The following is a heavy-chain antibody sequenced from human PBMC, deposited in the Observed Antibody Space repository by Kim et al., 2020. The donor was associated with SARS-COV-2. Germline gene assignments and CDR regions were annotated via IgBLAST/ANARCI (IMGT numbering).Heavy chain of an antibody. CDR2: IYYTGST. CDR1: GGSISSYY. D-gene: IGHD3-16*01. CDR3: GRGGTGKNAFDI. V-gene: IGHV4-59*13. Sequence: SETLSLTCSVSGGSISSYYWSWIRQPPGSELEWIGYIYYTGSTNYNPSLQSRVTISLDTSKNQFSLKLSSVTTADTAVYYCGRGGTGKNAFDIWGQGTMV. J-gene: IGHJ3*02.